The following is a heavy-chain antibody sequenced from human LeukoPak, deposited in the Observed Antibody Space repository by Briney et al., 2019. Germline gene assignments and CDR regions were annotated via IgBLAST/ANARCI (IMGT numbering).Heavy chain of an antibody. V-gene: IGHV4-30-4*08. CDR1: GGSSSSGDYY. Sequence: SQTLSLTCTVSGGSSSSGDYYWSWIRQPPGKGLEWIGYIYYSGSTYHNPSLKSRVTISVDTSKNQFSLKLSSVTAADTAVYYCARVVVIQDAFGIWGQGTMVTVSS. CDR3: ARVVVIQDAFGI. CDR2: IYYSGST. J-gene: IGHJ3*02. D-gene: IGHD3-22*01.